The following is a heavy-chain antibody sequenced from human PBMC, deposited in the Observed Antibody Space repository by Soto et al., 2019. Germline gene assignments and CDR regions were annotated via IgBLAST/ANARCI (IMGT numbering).Heavy chain of an antibody. Sequence: GGSLRLSCAASGFTFSSYAMSWVRQAPGKGLEWVSAISGRGGSTYYADSVKGRFTISRDNSKNTLYLQMNSLRAEDTAVYYCAKTSGIAAAGTRYFDYWGQGTLVTVSS. V-gene: IGHV3-23*01. CDR2: ISGRGGST. D-gene: IGHD6-13*01. CDR3: AKTSGIAAAGTRYFDY. J-gene: IGHJ4*02. CDR1: GFTFSSYA.